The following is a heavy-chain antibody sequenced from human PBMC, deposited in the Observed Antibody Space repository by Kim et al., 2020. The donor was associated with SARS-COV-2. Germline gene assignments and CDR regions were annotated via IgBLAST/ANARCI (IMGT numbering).Heavy chain of an antibody. Sequence: GGSLRLSCAASEFTFSRYSMNWVRQAPGKGLEWVSTISRFSDYIYYAESVEGRFTISRDNAKNSVYLQMNSLRVDDTAMYYCAIVLILGRPGGFDYWGQG. CDR2: ISRFSDYI. D-gene: IGHD2-8*01. CDR3: AIVLILGRPGGFDY. J-gene: IGHJ4*02. CDR1: EFTFSRYS. V-gene: IGHV3-21*01.